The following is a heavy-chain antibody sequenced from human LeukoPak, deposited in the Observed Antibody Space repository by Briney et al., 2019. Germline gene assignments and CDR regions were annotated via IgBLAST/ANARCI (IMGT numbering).Heavy chain of an antibody. J-gene: IGHJ4*02. Sequence: ASVKVSCKASGYTFTSYAMNWVRQAPGQGLEWIGWINPNSGGTNYAQKLQGWVTMTRDTSISTAYMELSRLRSDDTAMYYCARSVGPSHFDSWGQGTLVTVSS. V-gene: IGHV1-2*04. CDR3: ARSVGPSHFDS. CDR1: GYTFTSYA. CDR2: INPNSGGT. D-gene: IGHD1-26*01.